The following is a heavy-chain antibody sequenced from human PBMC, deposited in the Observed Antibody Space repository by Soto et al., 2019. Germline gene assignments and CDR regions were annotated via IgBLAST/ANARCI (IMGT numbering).Heavy chain of an antibody. CDR3: ASEPYIGSGGWFDP. D-gene: IGHD2-15*01. CDR1: GDSITSYY. V-gene: IGHV4-59*01. CDR2: IFYSWRT. Sequence: QVQLQESGPGLVKPSETLSLTCTVAGDSITSYYWSWFRQPPGEGLEWIGYIFYSWRTNYNPYLKSRVTLSADTSNNQISLKLCSVTAADTAVSYCASEPYIGSGGWFDPWGHGTLVTVSS. J-gene: IGHJ5*02.